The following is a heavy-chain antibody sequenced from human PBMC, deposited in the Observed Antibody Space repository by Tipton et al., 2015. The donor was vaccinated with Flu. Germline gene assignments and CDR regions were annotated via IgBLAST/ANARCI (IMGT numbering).Heavy chain of an antibody. CDR3: ARVVAGYYYGSGSSANYYYYMDV. Sequence: TLSLTCTVSGGSISSYYWSWIRQPPGKGLEWIGYIYYSGSTNYNPSLKSRVTISVDTSKNQFSLKLSSVTAADTAVYYCARVVAGYYYGSGSSANYYYYMDVWGKGTTVTVSS. V-gene: IGHV4-59*01. CDR1: GGSISSYY. D-gene: IGHD3-10*01. CDR2: IYYSGST. J-gene: IGHJ6*03.